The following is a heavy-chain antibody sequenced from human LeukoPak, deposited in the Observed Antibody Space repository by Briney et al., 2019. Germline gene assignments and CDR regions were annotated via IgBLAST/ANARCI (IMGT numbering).Heavy chain of an antibody. Sequence: PGGTLRLSCAASGFTFSSYGMSWVRQAPGKGLEWVSAISGSGGSTYYADSVKGRFTISRDNSKNTLYLQMNSLRAEDTAVYFCARDRPASGWRFGEGSKRPHYFDYWGQGTLVTVS. CDR3: ARDRPASGWRFGEGSKRPHYFDY. CDR2: ISGSGGST. J-gene: IGHJ4*02. D-gene: IGHD6-19*01. CDR1: GFTFSSYG. V-gene: IGHV3-23*01.